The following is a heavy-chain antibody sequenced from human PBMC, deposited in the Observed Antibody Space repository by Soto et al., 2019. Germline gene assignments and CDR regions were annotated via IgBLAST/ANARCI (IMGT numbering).Heavy chain of an antibody. CDR3: AGSKGVKYYYGSGSYPRGHYYYYYGMDV. V-gene: IGHV1-46*01. D-gene: IGHD3-10*01. J-gene: IGHJ6*01. CDR2: INPSGGST. CDR1: GYTFTSYY. Sequence: QVQLVQSGAEVKKPGASVKVSCKASGYTFTSYYMHWVRQAPGQGLEWMGIINPSGGSTSYAQKFQGRVTMTRDTSTSTVYMELSSLRSEDTAVYYCAGSKGVKYYYGSGSYPRGHYYYYYGMDVW.